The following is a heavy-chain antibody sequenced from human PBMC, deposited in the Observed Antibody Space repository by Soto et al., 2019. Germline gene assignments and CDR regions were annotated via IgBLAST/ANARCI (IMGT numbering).Heavy chain of an antibody. Sequence: TSETLSLTCTVSGDSINNRYWSWIRQPPGKGLEWIGYIYYTGYTNYNPSLKSRATISVDSSKNQFSLKLSSVTPEDTAVYYCARISYTSTPLWGQGTLVTVSS. CDR1: GDSINNRY. CDR2: IYYTGYT. D-gene: IGHD6-13*01. J-gene: IGHJ4*02. CDR3: ARISYTSTPL. V-gene: IGHV4-59*11.